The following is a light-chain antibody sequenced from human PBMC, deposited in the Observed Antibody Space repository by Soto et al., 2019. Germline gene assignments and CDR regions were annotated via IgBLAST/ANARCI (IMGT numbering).Light chain of an antibody. J-gene: IGKJ2*01. CDR1: QSLSGW. Sequence: DIQMTQSPSTLSASVGDRVTITCRASQSLSGWLAWYQQKPGKAPKVLIYKASNLESGVPSRFSGSGSGTEYTLTISSLQPDDFASYYCQQYNRYSPMYNFGQGTKLEIK. CDR3: QQYNRYSPMYN. V-gene: IGKV1-5*03. CDR2: KAS.